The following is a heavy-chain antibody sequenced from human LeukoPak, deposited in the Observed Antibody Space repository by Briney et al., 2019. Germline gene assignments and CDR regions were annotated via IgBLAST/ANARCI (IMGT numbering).Heavy chain of an antibody. CDR2: INPNSGNT. J-gene: IGHJ4*02. V-gene: IGHV1-8*03. CDR1: GYTFTSYD. D-gene: IGHD6-13*01. Sequence: ASVKVSCKASGYTFTSYDISWVRQATGQGLEWMGWINPNSGNTSYAQKFQGRVTITRNTSISTAYMELSSLRSEDTAVYYCARGRVSSWYWGYFDFWGQGTLVTVSS. CDR3: ARGRVSSWYWGYFDF.